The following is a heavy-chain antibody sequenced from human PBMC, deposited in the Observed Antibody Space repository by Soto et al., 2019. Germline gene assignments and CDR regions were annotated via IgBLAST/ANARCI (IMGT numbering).Heavy chain of an antibody. Sequence: ASVKVSCKASGYIFTAYSMHWVRQAPGQGLEWVGWFNPNSGDTIYAQKFQGRVTLTGDTSISTAYMELYSLTSDDTAVYYCAREASAVISLDYWGQGTLVTVAS. D-gene: IGHD6-19*01. V-gene: IGHV1-2*02. CDR1: GYIFTAYS. CDR3: AREASAVISLDY. J-gene: IGHJ4*02. CDR2: FNPNSGDT.